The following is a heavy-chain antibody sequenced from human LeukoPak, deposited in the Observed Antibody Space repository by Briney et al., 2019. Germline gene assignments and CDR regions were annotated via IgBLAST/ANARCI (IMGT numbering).Heavy chain of an antibody. CDR3: AKDLWFGELLISVEDYYGMDV. CDR2: INHSGSA. J-gene: IGHJ6*02. CDR1: GGSFSGYD. D-gene: IGHD3-10*01. V-gene: IGHV4-34*01. Sequence: SETLSPTCAVYGGSFSGYDWSWIRQPPGKGLEWIGEINHSGSANYNPSLKSRVTISVDTSKNQFSLELTSVTAADTAVYYCAKDLWFGELLISVEDYYGMDVWGQGTTVTVSS.